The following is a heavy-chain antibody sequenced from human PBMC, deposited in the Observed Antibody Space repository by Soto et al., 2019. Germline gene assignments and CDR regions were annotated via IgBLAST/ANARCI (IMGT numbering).Heavy chain of an antibody. CDR1: GFTFNSYG. CDR3: ARTTSAWSDFHYYSLDV. V-gene: IGHV3-30*03. Sequence: QVQLVESGGGVVQPGRSLRLSCAASGFTFNSYGMHWVRQGPGNGLEWVAFISYDSTKTYYADSVKGRFTISRDNSNSPLYVQMNSLTDEDTAVSYCARTTSAWSDFHYYSLDVWGQGTTVTVSS. CDR2: ISYDSTKT. J-gene: IGHJ6*02. D-gene: IGHD4-17*01.